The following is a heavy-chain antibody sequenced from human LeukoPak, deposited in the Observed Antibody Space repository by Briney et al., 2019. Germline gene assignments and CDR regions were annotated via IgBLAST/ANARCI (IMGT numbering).Heavy chain of an antibody. V-gene: IGHV3-23*01. CDR2: ISGSGGST. J-gene: IGHJ6*03. CDR3: AKDYGGNSKYYYYMDV. CDR1: GFTVSSNY. Sequence: GGSLRLSCAASGFTVSSNYMSWVRQAPGKGLEWVSAISGSGGSTYYADSVKGRFTISRDNSKNTLYLQMNSLRAEDTAVYYCAKDYGGNSKYYYYMDVWGKGTTVTVSS. D-gene: IGHD4-23*01.